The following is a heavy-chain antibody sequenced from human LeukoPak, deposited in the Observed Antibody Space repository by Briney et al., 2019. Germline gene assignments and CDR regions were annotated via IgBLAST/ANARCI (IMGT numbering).Heavy chain of an antibody. J-gene: IGHJ6*03. CDR3: ARLRVSAARPMSWDYYYYYYMDV. CDR1: AFTFRSYA. Sequence: GGSLRLSCAASAFTFRSYAMTWVRQAPGKGLEWVANIKQDGIEKNYVDSVKGRFTISRDNVKNSLYLQMDSLRVEDTAVYYCARLRVSAARPMSWDYYYYYYMDVWGKGTTVTVSS. CDR2: IKQDGIEK. D-gene: IGHD6-6*01. V-gene: IGHV3-7*01.